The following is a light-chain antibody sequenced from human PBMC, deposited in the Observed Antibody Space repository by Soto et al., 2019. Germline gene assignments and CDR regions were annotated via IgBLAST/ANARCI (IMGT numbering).Light chain of an antibody. J-gene: IGLJ1*01. CDR2: DVG. Sequence: QSALTQPRSVSGSPGQSVTISCTGTSSDVGGYNYVSWYQQHPGKAPKLMIYDVGKRPSGVPDRFSGSKSGNTASLTISGLQAEDEADYYCCSYAGSYTYVFGTGTKLPS. CDR1: SSDVGGYNY. CDR3: CSYAGSYTYV. V-gene: IGLV2-11*01.